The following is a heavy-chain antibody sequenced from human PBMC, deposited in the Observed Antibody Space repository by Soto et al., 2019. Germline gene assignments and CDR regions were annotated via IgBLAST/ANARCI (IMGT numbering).Heavy chain of an antibody. Sequence: GGSLRLSCAASGFTFSSYAMSWVRQAPGKGLEWVSAISGSGGSTYYADSVKGRFTISRDNSKNTLYLQMNSLRAEDTAVYYCAKDKGVGYSSSSCFDYWGQGTLVTV. V-gene: IGHV3-23*01. D-gene: IGHD6-6*01. CDR1: GFTFSSYA. CDR2: ISGSGGST. CDR3: AKDKGVGYSSSSCFDY. J-gene: IGHJ4*02.